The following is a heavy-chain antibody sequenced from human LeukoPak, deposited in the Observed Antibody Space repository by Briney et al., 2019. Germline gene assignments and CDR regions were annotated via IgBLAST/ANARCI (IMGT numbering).Heavy chain of an antibody. V-gene: IGHV3-30-3*01. CDR1: GFTFSSYA. J-gene: IGHJ4*02. CDR3: ARGGTIVVVITLGY. D-gene: IGHD3-22*01. CDR2: ISYDGSNK. Sequence: GRSLRLSCAASGFTFSSYAMHWVRQAPGKGLEWVAVISYDGSNKYYADSVKGRFTISRDNPKNTLYLQMNSLRAEDTAVYYCARGGTIVVVITLGYWGQGTLVTVSS.